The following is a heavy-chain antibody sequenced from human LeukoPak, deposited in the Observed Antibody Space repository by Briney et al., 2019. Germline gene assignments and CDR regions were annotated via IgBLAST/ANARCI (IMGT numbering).Heavy chain of an antibody. J-gene: IGHJ4*02. CDR3: ARHGSHYSFDF. CDR1: GGSISSYY. Sequence: SETLSLTCTVSGGSISSYYWSWIRQPPGKGLEWIGNIYDSGSTNYNPSLESRVTISVDTSKNQFSLHLSSVTAADTAVYYCARHGSHYSFDFWGQGTLVTVSS. D-gene: IGHD1-26*01. V-gene: IGHV4-59*08. CDR2: IYDSGST.